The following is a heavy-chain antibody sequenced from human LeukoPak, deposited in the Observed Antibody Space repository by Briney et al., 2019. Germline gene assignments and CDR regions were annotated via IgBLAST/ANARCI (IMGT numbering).Heavy chain of an antibody. CDR3: AKPVTEDYYYYYYMDV. J-gene: IGHJ6*03. CDR1: GFTFSSYG. Sequence: SGGSLRLSCAASGFTFSSYGMHWVRQAPGKGLEWVAFIRYDGSIKYYADSVKGRFTISRDNSKNTLYLQMNSLRAEDTAVYYCAKPVTEDYYYYYYMDVWGKGTTVTVSS. D-gene: IGHD4-23*01. V-gene: IGHV3-30*02. CDR2: IRYDGSIK.